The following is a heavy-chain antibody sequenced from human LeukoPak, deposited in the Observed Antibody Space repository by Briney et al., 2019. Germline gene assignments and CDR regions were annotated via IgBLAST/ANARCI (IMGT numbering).Heavy chain of an antibody. Sequence: PGGSLRLSCAASGFTFSSYSMNWVRQAPGKGLEWVSSISSSSSYIYCADSVKGRFTISRDNAKNSLYLQMNSLRAEDTAVYYCARDFGTYYDFWSGSAFFDPWGQGTLVTVSS. J-gene: IGHJ5*02. CDR1: GFTFSSYS. CDR3: ARDFGTYYDFWSGSAFFDP. V-gene: IGHV3-21*01. CDR2: ISSSSSYI. D-gene: IGHD3-3*01.